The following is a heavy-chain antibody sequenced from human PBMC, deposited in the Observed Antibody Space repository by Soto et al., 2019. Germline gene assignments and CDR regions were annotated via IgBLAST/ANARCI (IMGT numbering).Heavy chain of an antibody. J-gene: IGHJ5*02. CDR1: GGTFSSSA. Sequence: QVQLVQSGAEVKKPGSSVKVSCQASGGTFSSSAISWVRQAPGQGLEWMGGIIPIFATANYAQKFQGRVTITADKSTSTAYMELSSLTSEDTAFYYCARGYNSRWDVFDLWGQGTLVTVSS. CDR3: ARGYNSRWDVFDL. D-gene: IGHD6-13*01. CDR2: IIPIFATA. V-gene: IGHV1-69*06.